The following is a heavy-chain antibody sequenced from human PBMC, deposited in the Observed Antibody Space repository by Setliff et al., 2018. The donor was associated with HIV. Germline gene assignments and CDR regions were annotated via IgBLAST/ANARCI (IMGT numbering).Heavy chain of an antibody. CDR2: IYNSVST. V-gene: IGHV4-38-2*01. Sequence: PSETLSLTCAVSGYSISSGYYWGWIRQPPGKGLEWIGYIYNSVSTFYNPSLKSRITILVDTSRNQFSLKLNSVTAADTAVYYCARGVRGIVATTHWGQGALVTVSS. D-gene: IGHD5-12*01. J-gene: IGHJ4*02. CDR3: ARGVRGIVATTH. CDR1: GYSISSGYY.